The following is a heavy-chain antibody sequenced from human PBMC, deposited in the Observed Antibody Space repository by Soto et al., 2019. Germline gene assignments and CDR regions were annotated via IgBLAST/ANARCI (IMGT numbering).Heavy chain of an antibody. CDR2: IWYDGSNK. CDR3: AKHGDCSSTSCYFDY. CDR1: GFTFSSYG. J-gene: IGHJ4*02. Sequence: PGGSLRLSCAASGFTFSSYGMHWVRQAPGKGLEWVAVIWYDGSNKYYADSVKGRFTISRDNSKNTLYLQMNSLRAEDTAVYYCAKHGDCSSTSCYFDYWAQGTLVTVSS. D-gene: IGHD2-2*01. V-gene: IGHV3-33*06.